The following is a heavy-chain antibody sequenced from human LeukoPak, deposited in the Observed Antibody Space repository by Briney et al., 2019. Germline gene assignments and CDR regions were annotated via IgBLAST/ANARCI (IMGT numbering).Heavy chain of an antibody. J-gene: IGHJ4*02. D-gene: IGHD3-10*01. CDR2: ISSGSRTI. V-gene: IGHV3-48*01. Sequence: GGSLRLSCAASGFTFGSYSMNWVRQAPGKGLEWISYISSGSRTIYYADSVEGRFTVSRDNAKNSLYLQMRSLRAEDTALYYCAREARYYYGSGSYVTYWGQGALVTVSS. CDR1: GFTFGSYS. CDR3: AREARYYYGSGSYVTY.